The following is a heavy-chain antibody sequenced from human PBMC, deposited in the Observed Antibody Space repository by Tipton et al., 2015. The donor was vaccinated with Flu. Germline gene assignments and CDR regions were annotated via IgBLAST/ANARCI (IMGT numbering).Heavy chain of an antibody. CDR2: ISSRSSTI. CDR1: GFTFSSYN. D-gene: IGHD2-15*01. V-gene: IGHV3-48*02. Sequence: SLRLSCAASGFTFSSYNMNWVRQAPGKGLEWVSYISSRSSTIYYADSVKGRSTISRDNAKNSLYLQMNSLRDEDTAVYYCARVSPVAVTALYYFDYWGQGTLVTVSP. CDR3: ARVSPVAVTALYYFDY. J-gene: IGHJ4*02.